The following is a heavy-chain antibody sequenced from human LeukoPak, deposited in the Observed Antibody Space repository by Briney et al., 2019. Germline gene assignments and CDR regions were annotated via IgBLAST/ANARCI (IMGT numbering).Heavy chain of an antibody. D-gene: IGHD2-15*01. CDR2: IYSGGST. J-gene: IGHJ1*01. CDR3: ASSRYCSGGSCYYEYFQH. V-gene: IGHV3-66*02. Sequence: GGSLRLSCAASGFTVSSNYMSWVRQAPGKGLEWVSVIYSGGSTYYADSAKGRFTISRDNSKNTLYLQMNSLRAEDTAVYYCASSRYCSGGSCYYEYFQHWGQGTLVTVSS. CDR1: GFTVSSNY.